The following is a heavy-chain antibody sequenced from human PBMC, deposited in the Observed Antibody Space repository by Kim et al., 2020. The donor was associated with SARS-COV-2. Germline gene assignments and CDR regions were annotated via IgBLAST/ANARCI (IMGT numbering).Heavy chain of an antibody. D-gene: IGHD5-12*01. J-gene: IGHJ6*02. Sequence: GGSLRLSCAASGFTFSSYWMSWVRQAPGKGLEWVANIKQDGSEKYYVDSVKGRFTISRDNAKNSLYLQMNSLRAEDTAVYYCARDQEWLNLYYYYGMDVWGQGTTVTVSS. CDR3: ARDQEWLNLYYYYGMDV. CDR1: GFTFSSYW. CDR2: IKQDGSEK. V-gene: IGHV3-7*01.